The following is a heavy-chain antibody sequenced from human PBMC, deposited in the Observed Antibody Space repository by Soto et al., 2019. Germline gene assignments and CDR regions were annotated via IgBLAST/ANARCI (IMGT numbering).Heavy chain of an antibody. D-gene: IGHD3-3*01. CDR2: MNPNSGNT. Sequence: ASVKVSCKASGYTFTSYDINWVRQATGQGLEWMGWMNPNSGNTGYAQKFQGRVTMTRNTSISTAYMELSSLRSEDTAVYYCAKAYDALSRFLEWPPAVWGQGTTVTVSS. V-gene: IGHV1-8*01. J-gene: IGHJ6*02. CDR1: GYTFTSYD. CDR3: AKAYDALSRFLEWPPAV.